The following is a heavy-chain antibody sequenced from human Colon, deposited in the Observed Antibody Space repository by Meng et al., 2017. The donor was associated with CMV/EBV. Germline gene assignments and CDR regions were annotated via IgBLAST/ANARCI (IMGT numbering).Heavy chain of an antibody. Sequence: ASVKVSCKASGYTFTNYGINWVRQAPGQGLEWMGWISAYNGKTNYAQKLQGRVTMTRDTSISTAYMELSRLRSDDTAVYYCAREGGIVGAKGGMDVWGQGTTVTVSS. CDR2: ISAYNGKT. J-gene: IGHJ6*02. D-gene: IGHD1-26*01. CDR1: GYTFTNYG. V-gene: IGHV1-18*01. CDR3: AREGGIVGAKGGMDV.